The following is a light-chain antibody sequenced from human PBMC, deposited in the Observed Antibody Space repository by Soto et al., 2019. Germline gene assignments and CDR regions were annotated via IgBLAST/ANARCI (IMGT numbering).Light chain of an antibody. CDR2: EVS. J-gene: IGLJ2*01. CDR3: SSYGGSNTVV. CDR1: SSDVGGYNY. Sequence: QSALTQPPSASGSPGQSVTISCTGSSSDVGGYNYVSWYQQHPGKAPKLMIYEVSKRPSGVPDRPSGSKSGNTASLTVSGLQGEDGVVYYGSSYGGSNTVVLGGGTKVTVL. V-gene: IGLV2-8*01.